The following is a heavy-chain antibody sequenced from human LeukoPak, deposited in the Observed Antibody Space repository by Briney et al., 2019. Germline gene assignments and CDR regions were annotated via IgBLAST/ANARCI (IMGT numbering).Heavy chain of an antibody. CDR1: GFTFSSYG. V-gene: IGHV3-33*01. CDR2: IWYDGSHK. D-gene: IGHD3-3*01. CDR3: ASRSSIWSGYQDTLYYFDS. J-gene: IGHJ4*02. Sequence: GGSLRLSCAASGFTFSSYGIHWVRQAPGKGLEWVAVIWYDGSHKYYADSVKGRFTISRDNSKNTLYLQMNSLRAEDTAVYYCASRSSIWSGYQDTLYYFDSWGQGTLVTVSS.